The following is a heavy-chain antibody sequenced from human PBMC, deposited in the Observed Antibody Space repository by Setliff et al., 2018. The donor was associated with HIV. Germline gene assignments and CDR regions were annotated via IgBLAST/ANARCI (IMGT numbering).Heavy chain of an antibody. D-gene: IGHD6-13*01. CDR2: IWYDGSNK. CDR3: AKDERQQLVRGIYKFFDP. J-gene: IGHJ5*02. CDR1: GFSFSSYG. Sequence: GGSLRLSCAASGFSFSSYGMHWVRQAPGKGLEWVAVIWYDGSNKYYADSVRGRFTISRDNSKNTLYLQMNSLRAEDTAVYYCAKDERQQLVRGIYKFFDPWGQGTRVTVSS. V-gene: IGHV3-33*06.